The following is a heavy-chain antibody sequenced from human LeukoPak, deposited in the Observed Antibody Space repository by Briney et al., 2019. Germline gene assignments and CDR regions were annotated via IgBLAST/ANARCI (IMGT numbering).Heavy chain of an antibody. V-gene: IGHV4-59*04. CDR3: AADHFDWSKTGFDP. CDR1: GGSISSYY. D-gene: IGHD3-9*01. CDR2: IYYSGST. J-gene: IGHJ5*02. Sequence: PSETLSLTCTVSGGSISSYYWTWIRQPPGKGLEWIGYIYYSGSTYYNPSLESRVTISVDTSKNQFSLKLSSVTAADTAVYYCAADHFDWSKTGFDPWGQGTLVTVSS.